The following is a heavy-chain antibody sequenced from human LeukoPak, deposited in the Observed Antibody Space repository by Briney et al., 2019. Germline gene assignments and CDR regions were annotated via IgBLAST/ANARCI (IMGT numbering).Heavy chain of an antibody. CDR2: ISWNSGSI. V-gene: IGHV3-9*01. CDR3: AKFSTAQAFDI. J-gene: IGHJ3*02. Sequence: GGSLRLSSAASGFTFDDYAMHWVRQAPGKGREWVSGISWNSGSIGYADSVKGRFTISRDNAKNSLYLQMNRLRAEDTALYYCAKFSTAQAFDIWGQGTMVTVSS. CDR1: GFTFDDYA.